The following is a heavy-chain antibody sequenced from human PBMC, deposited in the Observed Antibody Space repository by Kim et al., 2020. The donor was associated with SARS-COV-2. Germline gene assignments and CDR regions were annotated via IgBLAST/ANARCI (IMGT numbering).Heavy chain of an antibody. V-gene: IGHV4-59*01. D-gene: IGHD3-22*01. J-gene: IGHJ6*02. CDR2: IYYSGST. Sequence: SETLSLTCTVSGGSISSYYWSWIRQPPGKGLEWIGYIYYSGSTNYNPSLKSRVTISVDTSKNQFSLKLSSVTAADTAVYYCAGGDYYDSSGYPKNYYYYGMDVWGQGTTVTVSS. CDR1: GGSISSYY. CDR3: AGGDYYDSSGYPKNYYYYGMDV.